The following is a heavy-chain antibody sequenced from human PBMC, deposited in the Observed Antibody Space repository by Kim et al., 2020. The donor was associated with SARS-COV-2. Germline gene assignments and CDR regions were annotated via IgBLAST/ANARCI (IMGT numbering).Heavy chain of an antibody. Sequence: GESLKISCKGSGYSFTSYWIGWVRQMPGKGLEWMGIIYPGDSDTRYSPSFQGQVTISADKSISTAYLQWSSLKASDTAMYYCARRDYYYGSGSYVFDYWGQGTLVTVSS. CDR2: IYPGDSDT. D-gene: IGHD3-10*01. CDR3: ARRDYYYGSGSYVFDY. J-gene: IGHJ4*02. CDR1: GYSFTSYW. V-gene: IGHV5-51*01.